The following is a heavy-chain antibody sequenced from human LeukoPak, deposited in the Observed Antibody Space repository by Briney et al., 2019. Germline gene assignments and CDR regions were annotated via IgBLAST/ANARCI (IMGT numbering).Heavy chain of an antibody. Sequence: ASVKVSCKASGYTFTSYYMHWVRQAPGQGLEWMRIIDPSAGSSSYAQKFQGRVTMTRDRSTSTVYMELSSLRSEDTAVYYCASRGGYCSGGSCYYYYYYMDVWGKGTTVTVSS. D-gene: IGHD2-15*01. CDR2: IDPSAGSS. J-gene: IGHJ6*03. V-gene: IGHV1-46*01. CDR1: GYTFTSYY. CDR3: ASRGGYCSGGSCYYYYYYMDV.